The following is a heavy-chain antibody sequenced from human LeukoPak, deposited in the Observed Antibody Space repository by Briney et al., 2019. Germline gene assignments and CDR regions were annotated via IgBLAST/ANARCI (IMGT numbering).Heavy chain of an antibody. V-gene: IGHV4-39*01. CDR3: ARRSPYTAMVLEDY. CDR1: GGSISSSSYY. Sequence: PSETLSLTCTVSGGSISSSSYYWGWIRQPPGKGLEWIGSIYYSGSTYYNPSLKSRVTISVDTSKNQFSLKLSSLTAADTAVYYCARRSPYTAMVLEDYWGQGTLVTVSS. CDR2: IYYSGST. J-gene: IGHJ4*02. D-gene: IGHD5-18*01.